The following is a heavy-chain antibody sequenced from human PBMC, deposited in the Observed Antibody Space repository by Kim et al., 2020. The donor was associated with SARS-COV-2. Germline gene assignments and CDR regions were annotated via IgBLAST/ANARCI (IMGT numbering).Heavy chain of an antibody. CDR1: GFTFSSYA. CDR2: ISYDGSNK. Sequence: GGSLRLSCAASGFTFSSYAMHWVRQAPGKGLEWVAVISYDGSNKYYADSVKGRFTISRDNSKNTLYLQMNSLRAEDTAVYYCARDGEYGSGSYYPTLLSNYFDYWGQGTLVTVSS. V-gene: IGHV3-30*04. CDR3: ARDGEYGSGSYYPTLLSNYFDY. J-gene: IGHJ4*02. D-gene: IGHD3-10*01.